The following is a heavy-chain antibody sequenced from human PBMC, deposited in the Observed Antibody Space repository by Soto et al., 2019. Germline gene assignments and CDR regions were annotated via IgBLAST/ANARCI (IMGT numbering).Heavy chain of an antibody. Sequence: QVQLVQSGAEVKKPGASVKVSCKASGYTFTGYYMHWVRQAPGQGLEWMGWINHNSGGTNYAQKFQGRVTMTRDTSISTAYMELSRLRSDDTAVYYCARYVDTAMEKFDYWGQGTLVTVSS. CDR3: ARYVDTAMEKFDY. CDR1: GYTFTGYY. D-gene: IGHD5-18*01. J-gene: IGHJ4*02. V-gene: IGHV1-2*02. CDR2: INHNSGGT.